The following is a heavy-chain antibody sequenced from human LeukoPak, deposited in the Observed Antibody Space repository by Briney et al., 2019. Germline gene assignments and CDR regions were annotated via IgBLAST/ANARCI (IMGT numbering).Heavy chain of an antibody. V-gene: IGHV1-69*05. D-gene: IGHD3-3*01. Sequence: ASVKVSCKASGGTFSSYAISWVRQAPGQGLEWMGRIITIFGTANYAQKFQGRVTITTDESTSTAYMELSSLRSEDTAVYYCARARYDFWSGYYPFDYWGQGTLVTVSS. CDR2: IITIFGTA. J-gene: IGHJ4*02. CDR1: GGTFSSYA. CDR3: ARARYDFWSGYYPFDY.